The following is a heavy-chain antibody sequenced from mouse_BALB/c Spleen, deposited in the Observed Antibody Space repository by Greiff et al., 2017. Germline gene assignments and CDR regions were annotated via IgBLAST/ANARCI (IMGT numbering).Heavy chain of an antibody. V-gene: IGHV5-12-1*01. J-gene: IGHJ4*01. Sequence: EVHLVESGGGLVKPGGSLKLSCAASGFAFSSYDMSWVRQTPEKRLEWVAYISSGGGSTYYPDTVKGRFTISRDNAKNTLYLQMSSLKSEDTAMYYCARRSDYWGQGTSVTVSS. CDR1: GFAFSSYD. CDR2: ISSGGGST. CDR3: ARRSDY.